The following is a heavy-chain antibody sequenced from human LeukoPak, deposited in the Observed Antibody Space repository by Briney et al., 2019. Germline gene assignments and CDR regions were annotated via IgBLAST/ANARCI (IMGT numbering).Heavy chain of an antibody. V-gene: IGHV3-23*01. J-gene: IGHJ4*02. D-gene: IGHD5-18*01. Sequence: GGSLRLSCAASVFTFSSYNMNWVRQAPGKGLEWVSFITGSGTTYYADFVKGRFTISRDNAENTLYLQMNSLRAEDTAIYYCAKNGAYSYEDYFDYWGQGTLVTVSS. CDR2: ITGSGTT. CDR1: VFTFSSYN. CDR3: AKNGAYSYEDYFDY.